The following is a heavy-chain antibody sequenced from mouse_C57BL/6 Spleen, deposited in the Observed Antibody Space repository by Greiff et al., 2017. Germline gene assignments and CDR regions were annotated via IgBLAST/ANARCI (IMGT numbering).Heavy chain of an antibody. CDR2: IYPGSGST. V-gene: IGHV1-55*01. J-gene: IGHJ3*01. CDR1: GYTFTSYW. CDR3: ASGYSNYPSWFAY. Sequence: QVHVKQSGAELVKPGASVKMSCKASGYTFTSYWITWVKQRPGQGLEWIGDIYPGSGSTNYNEKFKSKATLTVDTSSSTAYMQLSSLTSEDSAVYYCASGYSNYPSWFAYWGQGTLVTVSA. D-gene: IGHD2-5*01.